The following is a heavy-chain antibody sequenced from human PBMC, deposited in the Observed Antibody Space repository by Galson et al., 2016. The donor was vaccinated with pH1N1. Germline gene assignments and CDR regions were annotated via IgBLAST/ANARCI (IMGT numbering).Heavy chain of an antibody. CDR2: IYSGGRT. CDR3: AREPYFPPYFDN. D-gene: IGHD2-21*01. J-gene: IGHJ4*02. CDR1: GFTVSSNY. Sequence: SLRLSCAASGFTVSSNYMSWVRQAPGKGLEWVSVIYSGGRTYYADSVKGRFTISRDNTKNTLYLQMNSLRAEDTAVYYCAREPYFPPYFDNWGPGTLVTVSA. V-gene: IGHV3-66*01.